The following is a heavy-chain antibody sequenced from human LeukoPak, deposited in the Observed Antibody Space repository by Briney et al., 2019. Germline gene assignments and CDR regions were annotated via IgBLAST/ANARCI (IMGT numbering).Heavy chain of an antibody. J-gene: IGHJ5*02. CDR1: GGTFSSYA. V-gene: IGHV1-69*04. D-gene: IGHD6-19*01. CDR2: IIPIFGIA. CDR3: ARDKGGRYSSGWNGYNWFDP. Sequence: SVKVSCKASGGTFSSYAISWVRQAPGQGLEWMGRIIPIFGIANYAQKFQGRVTITADKSTSTAYMKLSSLRSEDTAVYYCARDKGGRYSSGWNGYNWFDPWGQGTLVTVSS.